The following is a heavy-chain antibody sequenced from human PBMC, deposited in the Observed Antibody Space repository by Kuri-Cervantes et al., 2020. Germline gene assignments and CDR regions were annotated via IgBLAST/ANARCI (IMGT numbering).Heavy chain of an antibody. V-gene: IGHV4-59*01. CDR1: GGSISSYY. CDR2: IYYSGST. CDR3: AKDRSPTQ. J-gene: IGHJ4*02. Sequence: ESLKISCTVSGGSISSYYWSWIRQPPGKGLEWIGYIYYSGSTNYNPSLKSRVTISVDTSKNQFSLKLSSVTAADTAVYYCAKDRSPTQWGQGTLVTVSS.